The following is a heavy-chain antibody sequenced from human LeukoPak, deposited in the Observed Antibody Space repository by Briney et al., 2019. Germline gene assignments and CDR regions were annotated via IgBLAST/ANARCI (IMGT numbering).Heavy chain of an antibody. J-gene: IGHJ4*02. CDR2: IYYSGST. CDR1: GGSISSSSYY. D-gene: IGHD3-3*01. Sequence: SETLSLTCTVSGGSISSSSYYWGWIRQPPGKGLEWIGSIYYSGSTYYNPSLKSRVTISVDTSKNQFSLKLSSVTAADTAVCYCARVRFLEWLPDYWGQGTLVTVSS. V-gene: IGHV4-39*01. CDR3: ARVRFLEWLPDY.